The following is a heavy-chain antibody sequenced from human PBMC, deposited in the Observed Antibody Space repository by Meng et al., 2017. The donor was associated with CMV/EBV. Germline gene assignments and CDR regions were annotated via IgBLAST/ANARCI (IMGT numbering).Heavy chain of an antibody. D-gene: IGHD5-24*01. CDR2: IYPGDSDT. V-gene: IGHV5-51*01. Sequence: GESLKISCKGSGYSFTSYWIGWVRQMPGKGPEWMGIIYPGDSDTRYSPSFQGQVTISADKSISTAYLQWSSLKASDTAMYYCARHVVKDGYYYYYGMDVWGQGTTVTVSS. J-gene: IGHJ6*02. CDR3: ARHVVKDGYYYYYGMDV. CDR1: GYSFTSYW.